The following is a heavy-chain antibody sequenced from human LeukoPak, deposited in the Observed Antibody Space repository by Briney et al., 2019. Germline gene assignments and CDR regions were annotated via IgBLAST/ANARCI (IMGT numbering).Heavy chain of an antibody. D-gene: IGHD1-1*01. J-gene: IGHJ5*02. V-gene: IGHV1-2*02. CDR2: INPNSGGT. CDR3: ARLVQLERRGWFDP. Sequence: ASVKVSFKASGYTFTGYYMHWVRRAPGQGLEWMGWINPNSGGTNYAQKFQGRVTMTRDTSISTAYMELSRLRSDDTAVYYCARLVQLERRGWFDPWGQGTLVTVSS. CDR1: GYTFTGYY.